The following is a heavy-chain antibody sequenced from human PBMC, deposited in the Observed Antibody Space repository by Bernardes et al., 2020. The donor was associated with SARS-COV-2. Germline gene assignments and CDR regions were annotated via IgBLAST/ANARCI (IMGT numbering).Heavy chain of an antibody. CDR2: ISSSGGST. V-gene: IGHV3-23*01. CDR1: GFTFNTHA. J-gene: IGHJ4*02. D-gene: IGHD2-15*01. Sequence: GGSLRLSCAASGFTFNTHAMNWVRQAPGKGLEWVSGISSSGGSTYYAESVKGRFTISRDNSKNTLDLQMTSLRAEDTAVYYCAKGRLLLRRYCFGGNCYYFDNWGQGALVTVSS. CDR3: AKGRLLLRRYCFGGNCYYFDN.